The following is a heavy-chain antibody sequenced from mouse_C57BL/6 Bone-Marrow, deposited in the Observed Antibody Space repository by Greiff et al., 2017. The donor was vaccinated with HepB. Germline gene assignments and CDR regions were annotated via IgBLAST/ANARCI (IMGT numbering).Heavy chain of an antibody. CDR1: GYTFTSYW. V-gene: IGHV1-55*01. D-gene: IGHD1-1*01. CDR2: IYPGSGST. Sequence: QVHVKQSGAELVKPGASVKMSCKASGYTFTSYWITWVKQRPGQGLEWIGDIYPGSGSTNYNEKFKSKATLTVDTSSSTAYMQLSSLTSEDSAVYYCARPSLLLRVGYYAMDHWGQGTSATDSS. J-gene: IGHJ4*01. CDR3: ARPSLLLRVGYYAMDH.